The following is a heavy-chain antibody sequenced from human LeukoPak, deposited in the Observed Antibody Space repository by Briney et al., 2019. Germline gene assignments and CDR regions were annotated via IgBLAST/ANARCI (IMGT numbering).Heavy chain of an antibody. Sequence: SVRVSCTASRGTFSSYAISWVRQAPGQGLEWGGGIIPIFGTANSPQKFQGRVTITADESTSTAYMELSSLRSEDTAVYYCARDYFAGYSSGWYNWFDPWGQGTLVTVSS. V-gene: IGHV1-69*13. CDR2: IIPIFGTA. D-gene: IGHD6-19*01. J-gene: IGHJ5*02. CDR1: RGTFSSYA. CDR3: ARDYFAGYSSGWYNWFDP.